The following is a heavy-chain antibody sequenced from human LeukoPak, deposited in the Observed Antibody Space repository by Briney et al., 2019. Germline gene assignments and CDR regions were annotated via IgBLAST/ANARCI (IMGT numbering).Heavy chain of an antibody. Sequence: GGSLRLSCAASGFTFSSYGMHWGRQAPGKGLEWVAVISYDGSNKYYADSVKGRFTISRDNSKNTLYLQMNTLTAEDTAVYYRAKDIYQLLREGFFDYWGQGTLVTVSS. CDR1: GFTFSSYG. D-gene: IGHD2-2*01. V-gene: IGHV3-30*18. J-gene: IGHJ4*02. CDR2: ISYDGSNK. CDR3: AKDIYQLLREGFFDY.